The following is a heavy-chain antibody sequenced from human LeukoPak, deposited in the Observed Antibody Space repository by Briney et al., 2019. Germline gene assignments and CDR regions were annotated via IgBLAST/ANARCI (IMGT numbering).Heavy chain of an antibody. D-gene: IGHD3-22*01. CDR1: GFTFSSYG. J-gene: IGHJ4*02. Sequence: PGGSLRLSCAASGFTFSSYGMHWVRQAPGKRLEWVAVISYDGSNKYYADSVTGRFTLSRDNSKNTLYLQMNSLRAEDTAVYYCAKGSGMADYDSSGSQPFDYWGQGTLVTVSS. CDR2: ISYDGSNK. V-gene: IGHV3-30*18. CDR3: AKGSGMADYDSSGSQPFDY.